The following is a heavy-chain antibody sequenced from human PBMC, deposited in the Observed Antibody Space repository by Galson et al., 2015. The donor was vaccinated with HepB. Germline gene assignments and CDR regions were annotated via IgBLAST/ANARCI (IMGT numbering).Heavy chain of an antibody. CDR1: GFTFYSYG. CDR3: VKDEKQFGIPNHHYYMDV. D-gene: IGHD1-14*01. V-gene: IGHV3-30*18. Sequence: SLRLSCAASGFTFYSYGMHWVRQAPGKGLEWVALISHDGNIKSYADSVRGRFTISRDNSQNTVYLQMNRLGAENTALYFCVKDEKQFGIPNHHYYMDVWGKGTTVTAS. CDR2: ISHDGNIK. J-gene: IGHJ6*03.